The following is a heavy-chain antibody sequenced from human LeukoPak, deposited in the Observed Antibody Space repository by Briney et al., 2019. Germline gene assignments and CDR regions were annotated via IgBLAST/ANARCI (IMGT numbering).Heavy chain of an antibody. J-gene: IGHJ4*02. Sequence: ASVKVSCKASGYTFTSYGISWVRQAPGQGLEWMGWISAYNGNTNYAQKLQGRVTMTTDTSTSTAYMGLRSLRSDDTAVYYCARDPLGDYGDRRGYFDYWGQGTLVTVSS. CDR3: ARDPLGDYGDRRGYFDY. CDR1: GYTFTSYG. D-gene: IGHD4-17*01. V-gene: IGHV1-18*01. CDR2: ISAYNGNT.